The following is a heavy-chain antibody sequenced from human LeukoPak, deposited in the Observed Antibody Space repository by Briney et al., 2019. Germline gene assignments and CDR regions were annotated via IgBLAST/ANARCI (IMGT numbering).Heavy chain of an antibody. J-gene: IGHJ6*04. Sequence: PSETLSLTCTVSGGSISSSSYYWGWIRQPPGKGLEWIGSIYYSGSTYYNPSLKSRVTISVDTSKNQFSLKLSSVTAADTAVYYCAREEGITMVRGVLDVWGKGTTVTVSS. CDR2: IYYSGST. CDR1: GGSISSSSYY. CDR3: AREEGITMVRGVLDV. D-gene: IGHD3-10*01. V-gene: IGHV4-39*07.